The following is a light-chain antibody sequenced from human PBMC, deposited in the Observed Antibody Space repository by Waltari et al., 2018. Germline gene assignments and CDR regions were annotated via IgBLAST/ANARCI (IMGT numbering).Light chain of an antibody. J-gene: IGLJ2*01. Sequence: SYELTQPPSVSVSPGQTASITCSGDKLGDKYACWYQQKPGQSPVLVIYQDSKRPSGIPERFSGSNSGNTATLTIRGTQAMDEADYYCQAWDSSTVRVFGGGTKLTVL. CDR2: QDS. V-gene: IGLV3-1*01. CDR3: QAWDSSTVRV. CDR1: KLGDKY.